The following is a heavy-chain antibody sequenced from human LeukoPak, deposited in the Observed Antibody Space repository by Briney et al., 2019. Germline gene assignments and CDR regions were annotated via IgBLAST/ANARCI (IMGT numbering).Heavy chain of an antibody. CDR2: IKQDGRNI. CDR1: GFSFSDYW. V-gene: IGHV3-7*01. Sequence: PGGSLRLSCAASGFSFSDYWMTWVRQAPGKGLECVASIKQDGRNIKYVDSVKGRFTISRDNAKNSLYLQMNSLRAEDTAVYYCARDPGSGYAYSDWGQGTLVTVSS. D-gene: IGHD3-3*01. J-gene: IGHJ4*02. CDR3: ARDPGSGYAYSD.